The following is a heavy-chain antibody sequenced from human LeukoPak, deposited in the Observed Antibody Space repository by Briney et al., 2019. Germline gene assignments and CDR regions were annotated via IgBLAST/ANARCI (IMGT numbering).Heavy chain of an antibody. CDR3: ARTNPGARGWFDP. D-gene: IGHD7-27*01. Sequence: SETLSLTCTVSGGSISSYYWSWIRQPPGKGLEWIGYIYYSGSTNYNPSLKSRVTISVDTSKNQFSLKLSSVTAADTAVYYCARTNPGARGWFDPWAREPWSPSPQ. J-gene: IGHJ5*02. V-gene: IGHV4-59*08. CDR2: IYYSGST. CDR1: GGSISSYY.